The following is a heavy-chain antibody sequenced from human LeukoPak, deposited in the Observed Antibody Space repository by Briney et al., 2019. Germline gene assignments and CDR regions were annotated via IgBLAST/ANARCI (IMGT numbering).Heavy chain of an antibody. CDR3: AKGPYSAFDI. CDR2: ISASGGRT. V-gene: IGHV3-23*01. CDR1: GFTFSSYA. Sequence: GASLRLSCAASGFTFSSYAMSWVRQAPGKGLEGVSTISASGGRTYYAYSVKGRCTISRENPKNTLYLQLNSLRAEDTAVYYCAKGPYSAFDIWGQGTMVTVSS. D-gene: IGHD2-15*01. J-gene: IGHJ3*02.